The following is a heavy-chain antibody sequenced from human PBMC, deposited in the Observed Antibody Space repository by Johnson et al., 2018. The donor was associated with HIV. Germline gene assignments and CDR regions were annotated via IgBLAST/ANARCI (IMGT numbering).Heavy chain of an antibody. V-gene: IGHV3-11*01. CDR2: ISSSGTTI. D-gene: IGHD6-13*01. CDR1: GFTFSDYY. CDR3: ARGLGSSWTGDAFDI. J-gene: IGHJ3*02. Sequence: QVQLVESGGGVVQPGRSLRLSCAASGFTFSDYYMGWIRQAPGKGLEWVSYISSSGTTIYSADSVQGRFTTSRDNAKNTLYLQMNRLRAEDTAVYYCARGLGSSWTGDAFDIWGQGTMVTVSS.